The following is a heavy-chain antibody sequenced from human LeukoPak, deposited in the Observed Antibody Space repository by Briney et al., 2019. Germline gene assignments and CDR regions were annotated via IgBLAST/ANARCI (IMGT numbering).Heavy chain of an antibody. CDR3: ARDMSCSGGSCYGWFDP. J-gene: IGHJ5*02. Sequence: PSETLSLTCTVSGGSISSYYWSWIRQPAGKGLEWIGRIYSTGSTNYNPSLKSRVTMSVDTSKNQFSLRLRSVTAADTAVYYCARDMSCSGGSCYGWFDPWGQGTLVTVSS. D-gene: IGHD2-15*01. CDR2: IYSTGST. V-gene: IGHV4-4*07. CDR1: GGSISSYY.